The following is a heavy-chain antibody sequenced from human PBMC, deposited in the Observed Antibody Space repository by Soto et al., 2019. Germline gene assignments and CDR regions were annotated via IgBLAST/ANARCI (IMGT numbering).Heavy chain of an antibody. Sequence: SETLSLTCTVSGDSISSSNSHWGWTRQPPGKGLEYIGSVYYGGAIFYSGNIYYNPSLKSRVTISVDTSKNQFSLRLSSVTAADTGVYYCVRYDRINMKPYSPEGFHIWGQGTMVTVS. CDR3: VRYDRINMKPYSPEGFHI. CDR1: GDSISSSNSH. J-gene: IGHJ3*02. CDR2: VYYGGAIFYSGNI. D-gene: IGHD3-3*02. V-gene: IGHV4-39*01.